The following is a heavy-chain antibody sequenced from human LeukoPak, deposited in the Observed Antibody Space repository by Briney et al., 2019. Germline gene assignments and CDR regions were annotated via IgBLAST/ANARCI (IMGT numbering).Heavy chain of an antibody. D-gene: IGHD5-12*01. CDR1: GFTFSNYK. V-gene: IGHV3-21*01. Sequence: PGRSLRLSCAASGFTFSNYKMNWRRQAPGKGLEWVSSVSSSSSYIYYADSVKGRFTIPRDNAKNSLYLQMNSLRADDTAVYYCARDLVAPTNLPFDYWGQGTLVTVSS. CDR3: ARDLVAPTNLPFDY. CDR2: VSSSSSYI. J-gene: IGHJ4*02.